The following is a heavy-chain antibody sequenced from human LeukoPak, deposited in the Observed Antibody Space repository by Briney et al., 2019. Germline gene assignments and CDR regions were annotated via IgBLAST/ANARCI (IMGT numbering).Heavy chain of an antibody. CDR1: GYTFTSYG. CDR2: MNPNSGNT. D-gene: IGHD6-6*01. CDR3: ASRIAARSHFDY. Sequence: GASVKVSCKASGYTFTSYGINWVRQATGQGLEWMGWMNPNSGNTGYAQKFQGRVTMTRNTSISTAYMELSSLRSEDTAVYYCASRIAARSHFDYWGQGTLVTVSS. V-gene: IGHV1-8*01. J-gene: IGHJ4*02.